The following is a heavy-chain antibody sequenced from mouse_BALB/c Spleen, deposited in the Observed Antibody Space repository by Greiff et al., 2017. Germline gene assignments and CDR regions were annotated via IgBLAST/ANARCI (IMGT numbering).Heavy chain of an antibody. CDR3: ARDEGSFITTATTYYFDY. V-gene: IGHV5-6-3*01. J-gene: IGHJ2*01. Sequence: EVKVVESGGGLVQPGGSLKLSCAASGFTFSSYGMSWVRQTPDKRLELVATINSNGGSTYYPDSVKGRFTISRDNAKNTLYLQMSSLKSEDTAMYYCARDEGSFITTATTYYFDYWGQGTTLTVSS. CDR1: GFTFSSYG. D-gene: IGHD1-2*01. CDR2: INSNGGST.